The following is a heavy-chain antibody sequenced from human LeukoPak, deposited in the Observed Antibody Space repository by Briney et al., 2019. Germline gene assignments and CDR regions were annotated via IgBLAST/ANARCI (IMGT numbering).Heavy chain of an antibody. Sequence: GGSLRLSCAASGFTVSSNYMSWVRQAPGKGLEWVSYISSSGSTIYYADSVKGRFTISRDNAKNSLYLQMNSLRAGDTAVYYCASPSGYESGLGYWGQGTLVTVSS. CDR2: ISSSGSTI. J-gene: IGHJ4*02. V-gene: IGHV3-11*01. CDR1: GFTVSSNY. CDR3: ASPSGYESGLGY. D-gene: IGHD5-12*01.